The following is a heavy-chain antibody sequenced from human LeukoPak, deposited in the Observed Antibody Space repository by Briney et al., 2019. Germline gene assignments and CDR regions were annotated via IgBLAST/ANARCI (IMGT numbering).Heavy chain of an antibody. Sequence: SETLSLTCTVSGGSISSYYWSWIRQPPGKGLEWIGYIYYSGSTNYNPSLKSRVTISVDTSKNQFSLKLSSVTAADTAVYYCARALRARITGTTASVYGMDVWGQGTTVTVSS. D-gene: IGHD1-20*01. CDR1: GGSISSYY. J-gene: IGHJ6*02. V-gene: IGHV4-59*01. CDR3: ARALRARITGTTASVYGMDV. CDR2: IYYSGST.